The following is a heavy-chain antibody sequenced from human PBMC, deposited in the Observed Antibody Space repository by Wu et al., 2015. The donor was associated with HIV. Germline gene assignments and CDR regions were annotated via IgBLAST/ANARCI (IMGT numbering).Heavy chain of an antibody. J-gene: IGHJ4*02. CDR3: ARDVRYCSSTSCAYRWMDFDY. V-gene: IGHV1-18*01. CDR2: ISAYNGNT. CDR1: GYTFTSYG. Sequence: QVQLVQSGAEVKKPGASVKVSCKASGYTFTSYGISWVRQAPGQGLEWMGWISAYNGNTNYAQKLQGRVTMTTDTSTSTAYMELRSLRSDDTAVYYCARDVRYCSSTSCAYRWMDFDYWGQGNPGPPSP. D-gene: IGHD2-2*01.